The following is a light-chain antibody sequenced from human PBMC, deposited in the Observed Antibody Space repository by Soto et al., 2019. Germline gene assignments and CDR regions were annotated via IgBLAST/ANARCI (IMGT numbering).Light chain of an antibody. Sequence: DIQMTQSPASLSASVGDRVTITCRASQTISNYLNWYQEKPGKAPKLLIYAESSLQSGVPSRFSGSGSGTDFTLTISSLQPEDFATYYCQQSYSNLWTCGQGTKVEIK. J-gene: IGKJ1*01. CDR3: QQSYSNLWT. V-gene: IGKV1-39*01. CDR2: AES. CDR1: QTISNY.